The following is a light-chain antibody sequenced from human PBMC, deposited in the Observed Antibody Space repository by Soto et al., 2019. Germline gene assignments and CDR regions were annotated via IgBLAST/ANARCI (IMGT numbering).Light chain of an antibody. V-gene: IGLV2-14*01. J-gene: IGLJ2*01. CDR3: SSYSSSSTLV. CDR2: DVS. Sequence: QAVLTQPASVSGSPGQSITISCTGTSSDVGGYNYVSWYQQLPGKAPKLMIYDVSNWPSGVSNRFSGSKSGNTASLTISGLQAEDEADYYCSSYSSSSTLVFGGGTKLTVL. CDR1: SSDVGGYNY.